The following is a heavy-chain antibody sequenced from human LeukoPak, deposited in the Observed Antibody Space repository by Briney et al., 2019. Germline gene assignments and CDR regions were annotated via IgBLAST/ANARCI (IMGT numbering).Heavy chain of an antibody. D-gene: IGHD1-1*01. CDR1: GFTFSIYS. CDR3: AREVGGLTTLYFDY. CDR2: ISADSNTI. J-gene: IGHJ4*02. V-gene: IGHV3-48*02. Sequence: GGSLRLSCAASGFTFSIYSMNWVRQAPGEGLEWLSYISADSNTIYYADSVKGRFTISRDNAKTSLYLQMNTLRDEDTAVYYCAREVGGLTTLYFDYWGQGTLVTVSS.